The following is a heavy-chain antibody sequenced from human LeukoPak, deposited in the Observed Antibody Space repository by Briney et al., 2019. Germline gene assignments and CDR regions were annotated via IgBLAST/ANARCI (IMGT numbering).Heavy chain of an antibody. D-gene: IGHD3-22*01. V-gene: IGHV4-30-4*08. J-gene: IGHJ4*02. Sequence: SQTLSLTCTVSGGSISSGDYYWSWIRQPPGKGPEWIGYIYYSGSTYYNPSLKSRVTISVDTSKNQFSLKLSSVTAADTAVYYCARDRNYYDSRGWYFDYWGQGTLVTVSS. CDR3: ARDRNYYDSRGWYFDY. CDR1: GGSISSGDYY. CDR2: IYYSGST.